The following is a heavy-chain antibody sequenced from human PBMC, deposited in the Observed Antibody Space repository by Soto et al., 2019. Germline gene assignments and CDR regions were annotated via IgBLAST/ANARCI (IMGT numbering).Heavy chain of an antibody. Sequence: QGQLHQSGPGLVKPSQTLSLTCAISGDSVSRTSVAGNCIRQSPSRGLEWVGRTYYWSKWKADYAISGGSRRTIIPVTSKSQFAQQLNADTPEETAVYYCVRGQCSAFDCWGQCTLFTVSS. CDR1: GDSVSRTSVA. V-gene: IGHV6-1*01. CDR2: TYYWSKWKA. D-gene: IGHD3-10*02. CDR3: VRGQCSAFDC. J-gene: IGHJ4*02.